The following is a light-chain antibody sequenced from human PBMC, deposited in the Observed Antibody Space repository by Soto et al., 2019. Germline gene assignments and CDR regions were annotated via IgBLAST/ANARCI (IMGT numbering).Light chain of an antibody. CDR1: QSVSSSY. V-gene: IGKV3-20*01. CDR2: GAS. CDR3: QQYGSSPRT. Sequence: EIVLTQSPGTLSLSPGERATLSCRASQSVSSSYLAWYQHKPDPAPRLLIYGASSRATGIPDRFSGSGSGTDVTLTISRLEPEDFAVDYCQQYGSSPRTFGQGTKVESK. J-gene: IGKJ1*01.